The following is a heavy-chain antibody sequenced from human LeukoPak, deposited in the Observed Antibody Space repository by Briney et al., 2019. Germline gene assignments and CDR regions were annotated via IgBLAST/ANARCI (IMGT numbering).Heavy chain of an antibody. J-gene: IGHJ4*02. D-gene: IGHD3-10*01. CDR1: GFTFSTYT. V-gene: IGHV3-30-3*01. CDR2: ISYDGSNT. Sequence: GGSLTLSCAASGFTFSTYTMHWVRQAPGKGLEWVALISYDGSNTYYADSVKGRFTISRDNSKNTLYLQMNSLRAEDTAVYYCASFHRVPSITFDYWGQGTLVTVSS. CDR3: ASFHRVPSITFDY.